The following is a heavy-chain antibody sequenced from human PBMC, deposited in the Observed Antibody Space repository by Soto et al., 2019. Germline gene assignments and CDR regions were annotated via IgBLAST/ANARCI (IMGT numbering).Heavy chain of an antibody. V-gene: IGHV4-39*01. CDR2: IYYSGST. Sequence: PSETLSLTCTVSGGSISSSSYYWGWIRQPPGKGLEWIGSIYYSGSTYYNPSLKSRVTISVDTSKNQFSLKLSSVTAADTAVYYCARSVAYDSSGLTESSLDYWGQGTLVTVSS. CDR3: ARSVAYDSSGLTESSLDY. J-gene: IGHJ4*02. D-gene: IGHD3-22*01. CDR1: GGSISSSSYY.